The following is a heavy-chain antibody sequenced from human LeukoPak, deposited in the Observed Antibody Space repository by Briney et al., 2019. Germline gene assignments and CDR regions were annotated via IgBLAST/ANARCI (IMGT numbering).Heavy chain of an antibody. J-gene: IGHJ6*03. CDR2: FYTSGST. Sequence: SETLSLTCTVSGGSISSYYWSWIRQPAGKGLEWIGRFYTSGSTNYNPSLKSRVTMSVDTSKNQFSLKLSSVTAADTAVYYCARSDYGDYVGYYYMDVWGKGTTVTISS. V-gene: IGHV4-4*07. CDR1: GGSISSYY. CDR3: ARSDYGDYVGYYYMDV. D-gene: IGHD4-17*01.